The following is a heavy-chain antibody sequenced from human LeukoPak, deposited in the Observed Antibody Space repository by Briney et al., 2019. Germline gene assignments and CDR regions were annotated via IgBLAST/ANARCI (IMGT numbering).Heavy chain of an antibody. CDR1: GGSISSSSYS. CDR2: IYYSGST. CDR3: ASTYSSGYLDY. Sequence: KSSETLSLTCTVSGGSISSSSYSWGWIRQPPGKGLEWIGSIYYSGSTYYNPSLKSRVTISVDTSKNQFSLKLSSVTAADTAVYYCASTYSSGYLDYWGQGTLVTVSS. D-gene: IGHD3-22*01. V-gene: IGHV4-39*07. J-gene: IGHJ4*02.